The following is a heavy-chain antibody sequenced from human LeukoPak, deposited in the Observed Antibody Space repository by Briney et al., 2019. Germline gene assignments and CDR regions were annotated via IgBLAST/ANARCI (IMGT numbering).Heavy chain of an antibody. J-gene: IGHJ4*02. V-gene: IGHV5-51*01. D-gene: IGHD3-22*01. CDR2: IYPGDSKT. Sequence: GESLKISCKGSGYSFTSYWIGWLRQVPGKGLEWMGIIYPGDSKTGYSPSFEGQVTISADKSISTAYLQWSSLKASDTAMYYCARAHDSSGLDYWGQGTLVTVSS. CDR1: GYSFTSYW. CDR3: ARAHDSSGLDY.